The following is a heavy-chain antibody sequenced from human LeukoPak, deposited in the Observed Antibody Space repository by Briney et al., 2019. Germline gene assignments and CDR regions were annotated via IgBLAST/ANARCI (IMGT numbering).Heavy chain of an antibody. D-gene: IGHD6-19*01. CDR3: PKQSYASGWNPFDY. CDR1: GVTFSSYA. V-gene: IGHV3-23*01. J-gene: IGHJ4*02. Sequence: GGSLRLSCAASGVTFSSYAMSWVRQAPGKGLEWVSPVSGGGVTTYYADSAKGRFTISRDNPKNTLYLQMNSLTAEDTAVYYCPKQSYASGWNPFDYWGQGILVTVSS. CDR2: VSGGGVTT.